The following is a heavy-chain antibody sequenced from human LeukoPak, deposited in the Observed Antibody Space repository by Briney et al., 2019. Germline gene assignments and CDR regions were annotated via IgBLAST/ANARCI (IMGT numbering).Heavy chain of an antibody. CDR3: ARDSLLRGSGWDYWYFDL. CDR2: MHYSGST. V-gene: IGHV4-61*01. Sequence: SETLSLTCTVSGGSVSNGNYYWSWIRQPPGKGLEWIGNMHYSGSTNYNPSLKSRVTISVDPSMNQFSLLLTSATVADTAVYYCARDSLLRGSGWDYWYFDLWGRGTLVTVSS. D-gene: IGHD6-25*01. CDR1: GGSVSNGNYY. J-gene: IGHJ2*01.